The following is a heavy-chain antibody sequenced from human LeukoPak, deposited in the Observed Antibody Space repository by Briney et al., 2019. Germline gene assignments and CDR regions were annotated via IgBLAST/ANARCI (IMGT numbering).Heavy chain of an antibody. V-gene: IGHV3-33*08. D-gene: IGHD3-22*01. CDR2: IWYGGSNK. CDR3: ARRGSGGYYHTDY. J-gene: IGHJ4*02. CDR1: GFTFSSYG. Sequence: GGSLRLSCAASGFTFSSYGMHWVRQAPGKGLEWVAVIWYGGSNKYYADSVKGRFTISRDNAKNSLYLQLNSLRAEDTAVYYCARRGSGGYYHTDYWGQGTLVTVSS.